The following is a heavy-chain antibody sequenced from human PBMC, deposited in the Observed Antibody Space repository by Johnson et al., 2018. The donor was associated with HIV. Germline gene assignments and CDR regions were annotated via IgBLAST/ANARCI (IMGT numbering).Heavy chain of an antibody. CDR1: GLTFSSYA. CDR3: AKVNLRYSVFTGAFDI. D-gene: IGHD1-26*01. Sequence: VQLVESGGGVVQPGGSLRLACAASGLTFSSYAMSWVRQAPGKGLEWVSAISGSGGSTYYADSVKGRFTISRDNSKNTLYLQMNSLRAEDTAVYYCAKVNLRYSVFTGAFDIWGQGTMVTVSS. V-gene: IGHV3-23*04. CDR2: ISGSGGST. J-gene: IGHJ3*02.